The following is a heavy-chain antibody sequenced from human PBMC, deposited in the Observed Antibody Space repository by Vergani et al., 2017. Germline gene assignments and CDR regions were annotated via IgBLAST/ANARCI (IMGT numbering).Heavy chain of an antibody. J-gene: IGHJ4*02. CDR1: GFTFSSYG. D-gene: IGHD3-22*01. V-gene: IGHV3-30*03. Sequence: QVQLVESGGGVVQPGRSLRLSCAASGFTFSSYGMHWVRQAPGKGLEWVSVISYDGSNKYYADSVKGRFTISRDNSKNTLYLQMNSLRAEDTAVYYCATPHYYDSSGDMDYWGQGTLVTVSS. CDR3: ATPHYYDSSGDMDY. CDR2: ISYDGSNK.